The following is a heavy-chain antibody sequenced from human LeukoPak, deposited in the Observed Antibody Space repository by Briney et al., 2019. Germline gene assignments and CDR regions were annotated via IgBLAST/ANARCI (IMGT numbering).Heavy chain of an antibody. V-gene: IGHV1-18*01. Sequence: ASVKVSCKASGYTFTSYGISWVRQAPGQGLEWMGWISAYNGNTNYAQKLQGRGTMTTDTSTSTAYMELRSLRSDDTAVYYCARDSSWNYYDSSGHFDYWGQGTLVTVSS. J-gene: IGHJ4*02. D-gene: IGHD3-22*01. CDR3: ARDSSWNYYDSSGHFDY. CDR1: GYTFTSYG. CDR2: ISAYNGNT.